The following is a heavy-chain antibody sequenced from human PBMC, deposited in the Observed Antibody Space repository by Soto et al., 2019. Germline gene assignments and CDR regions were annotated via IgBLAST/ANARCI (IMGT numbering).Heavy chain of an antibody. CDR1: GYTFTSYG. D-gene: IGHD3-10*01. CDR2: ISAYNGNT. V-gene: IGHV1-18*04. J-gene: IGHJ4*02. CDR3: ARRIVTMVRGVIVSVRFDY. Sequence: QVRLVQSGAEVKKPGASVKVSCKASGYTFTSYGISWVRQAPGQGLEWMGWISAYNGNTNYAQKLQGRVTMTTDTSTSTAYMELRSLRSDDTAVYYCARRIVTMVRGVIVSVRFDYWGQGTLVTVSS.